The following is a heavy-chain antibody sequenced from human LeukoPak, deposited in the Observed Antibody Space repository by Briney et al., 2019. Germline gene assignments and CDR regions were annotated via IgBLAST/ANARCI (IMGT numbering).Heavy chain of an antibody. CDR2: IYHSGST. CDR1: GGSFSGYY. V-gene: IGHV4-59*08. Sequence: SETLSLTCAVYGGSFSGYYWSWIRQPPGKGLEWIGYIYHSGSTNYNPSLKSRVTISVDTSKSQFSLKLSSVTAADTAVYYCARQYCDTTSRHLYNFDYWGQGTLVTVSS. CDR3: ARQYCDTTSRHLYNFDY. D-gene: IGHD2-2*01. J-gene: IGHJ4*02.